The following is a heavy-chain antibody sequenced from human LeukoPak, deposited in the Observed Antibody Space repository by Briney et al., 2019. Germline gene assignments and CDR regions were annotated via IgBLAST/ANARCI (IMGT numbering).Heavy chain of an antibody. CDR2: IYYSGST. V-gene: IGHV4-61*01. D-gene: IGHD2-21*02. CDR1: GGSVSSGSYY. Sequence: SETLSLTCTVSGGSVSSGSYYWSWIRQPPGKGLEWIGYIYYSGSTNYNPSLKSRVTISVDTSKNQFSLKLSSVTAADTAVYYCARGPPYIVVVTAIGFFDSWGQGTPVTVSS. CDR3: ARGPPYIVVVTAIGFFDS. J-gene: IGHJ4*02.